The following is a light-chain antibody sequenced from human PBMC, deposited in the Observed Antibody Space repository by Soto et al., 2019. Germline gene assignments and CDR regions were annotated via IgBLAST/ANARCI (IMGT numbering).Light chain of an antibody. Sequence: DIVMTQSPLSLVVTAGEPTSMSCRSSQSLLDSDDGNTYVDWYLQRPGQSPQLLIYTPSSRASGVPDRFSGSGSRTDLTLKISSVEAEDVGVYYCMKRIEFPITFGQGTRLEIK. J-gene: IGKJ5*01. CDR2: TPS. CDR1: QSLLDSDDGNTY. V-gene: IGKV2-40*01. CDR3: MKRIEFPIT.